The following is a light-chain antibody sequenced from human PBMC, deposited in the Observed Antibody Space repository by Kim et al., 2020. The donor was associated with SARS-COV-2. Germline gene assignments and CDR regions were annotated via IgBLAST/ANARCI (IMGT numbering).Light chain of an antibody. CDR2: EVS. J-gene: IGLJ2*01. CDR1: SSDVGAYNY. Sequence: QSALTQPASVSGSPGQSITISCTGTSSDVGAYNYVSWYQQYPGKVPKLMIYEVSNRPSGISNRFSGSKSGNTASLTISGLQAEDEGDYYCSSYTSSGAGVFGGGTKLTVL. CDR3: SSYTSSGAGV. V-gene: IGLV2-14*01.